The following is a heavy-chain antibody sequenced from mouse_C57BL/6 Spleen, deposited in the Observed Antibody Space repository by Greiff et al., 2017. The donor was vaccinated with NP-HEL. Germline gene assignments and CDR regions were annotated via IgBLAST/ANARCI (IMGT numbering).Heavy chain of an antibody. CDR2: IYPGDGDT. D-gene: IGHD2-4*01. CDR3: AYDYVVAY. CDR1: GYAFSSSW. J-gene: IGHJ3*01. Sequence: VKLQESGPELVKPGASVKISCKASGYAFSSSWMNWVKQRPGKGLEWIGRIYPGDGDTNYNGKFKGKATLTADKSSSTAYMQLSSLTSEDSAVYFCAYDYVVAYWGQGTLVTVSA. V-gene: IGHV1-82*01.